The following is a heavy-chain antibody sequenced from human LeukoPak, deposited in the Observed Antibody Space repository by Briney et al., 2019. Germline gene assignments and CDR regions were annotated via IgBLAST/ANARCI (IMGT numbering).Heavy chain of an antibody. V-gene: IGHV4-4*07. Sequence: SETLSLTCTVSGGSISSYYWSWIRQPAGKGLEWIGRIYTSGSTNYNPSLKSRVTMSVDTSKNQFSLKLSSVTAADTAVYYCAREEITRVLEWFPEGSWFDAWGQGTLVPLSS. CDR2: IYTSGST. D-gene: IGHD3-3*01. CDR3: AREEITRVLEWFPEGSWFDA. J-gene: IGHJ5*02. CDR1: GGSISSYY.